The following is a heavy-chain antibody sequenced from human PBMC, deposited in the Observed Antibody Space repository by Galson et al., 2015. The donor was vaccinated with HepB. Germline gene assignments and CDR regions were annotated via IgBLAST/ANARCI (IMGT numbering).Heavy chain of an antibody. CDR3: AKSPWDVNYYGSGNLFDY. Sequence: SLRLSCAASGFTFSSYAMSWVRQAPGKGLEWVSAISGSGGSTYYADSVKGRFTISRDNSKNTLYLQMNSLRAEDTAEYYCAKSPWDVNYYGSGNLFDYWGQGTLVTVSS. CDR2: ISGSGGST. D-gene: IGHD3-10*01. J-gene: IGHJ4*02. CDR1: GFTFSSYA. V-gene: IGHV3-23*01.